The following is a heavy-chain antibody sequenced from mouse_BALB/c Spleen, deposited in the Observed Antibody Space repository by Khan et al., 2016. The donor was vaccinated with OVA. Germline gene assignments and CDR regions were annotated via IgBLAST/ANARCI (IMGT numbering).Heavy chain of an antibody. CDR3: TRRAYYYNSEGFAY. CDR2: LSSGGSYT. J-gene: IGHJ3*01. Sequence: EVELVESGGDLVKPGGSLKLSCAASGFTFSTYGMSWVRQTPDKSLEWVAALSSGGSYTYYPDSVKGRFIISRDNAKNTLYLQMSSLKSEDTDMYDCTRRAYYYNSEGFAYWGQGTLVTVSA. CDR1: GFTFSTYG. V-gene: IGHV5-6*01. D-gene: IGHD1-1*01.